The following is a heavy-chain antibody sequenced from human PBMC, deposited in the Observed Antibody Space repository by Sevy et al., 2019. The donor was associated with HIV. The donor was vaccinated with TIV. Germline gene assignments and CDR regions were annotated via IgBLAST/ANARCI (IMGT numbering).Heavy chain of an antibody. CDR1: GYTFTGYY. CDR3: AKERVYCSGGTCKPGGWFDP. J-gene: IGHJ5*02. Sequence: ASVKVSCKASGYTFTGYYMHWVRQAPGQGLEWMGWINPNSGGTKYAQKFQGRVTMTGDTSISTAYMELSRLRSDDTAVYYCAKERVYCSGGTCKPGGWFDPWGQGTLVTVSS. CDR2: INPNSGGT. V-gene: IGHV1-2*02. D-gene: IGHD2-15*01.